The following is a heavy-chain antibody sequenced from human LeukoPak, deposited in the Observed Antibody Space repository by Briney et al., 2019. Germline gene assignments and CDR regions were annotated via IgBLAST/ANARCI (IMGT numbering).Heavy chain of an antibody. CDR2: IYSGGST. CDR1: GFTVSSNY. CDR3: ARGYSGSYDFDY. J-gene: IGHJ4*02. Sequence: GGSLRLSCAASGFTVSSNYMSWVRQAPGEGLEWVSVIYSGGSTYYADSVKGGFTISRDNSKHTLYLQMSNLRGDDTAMYYCARGYSGSYDFDYWGQGTLVTVSS. D-gene: IGHD1-26*01. V-gene: IGHV3-66*01.